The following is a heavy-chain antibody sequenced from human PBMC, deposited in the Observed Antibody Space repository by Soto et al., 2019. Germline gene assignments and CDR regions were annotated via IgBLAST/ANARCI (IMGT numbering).Heavy chain of an antibody. CDR2: ISGSGGST. Sequence: EVQLLESGGGLVQPGWSLRLSCAASGFPFSSYAMSWVRQAPGKGLEWVSAISGSGGSTYYADSVKGQFTISIDNTKNALYMQMNSLIAGDTAVYYCANSGIQVAGTAYWGQGALVPDSS. CDR3: ANSGIQVAGTAY. CDR1: GFPFSSYA. D-gene: IGHD6-19*01. J-gene: IGHJ4*02. V-gene: IGHV3-23*01.